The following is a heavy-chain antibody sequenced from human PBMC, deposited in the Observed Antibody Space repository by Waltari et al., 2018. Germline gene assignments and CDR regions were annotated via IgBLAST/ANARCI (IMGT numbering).Heavy chain of an antibody. J-gene: IGHJ4*02. CDR2: VHHSGKT. CDR1: GDSISGHYW. V-gene: IGHV4-4*02. D-gene: IGHD2-2*01. Sequence: QVQLQGSGQGLVKPSGTLSLTCAVSGDSISGHYWWSWVRQSPEKGLEWIGQVHHSGKTHYNPSLQSRVAISVDKPKNQFSLNLNSVTAADTAIYYCAGDRAIGLFFDYWGRGTLVTVSS. CDR3: AGDRAIGLFFDY.